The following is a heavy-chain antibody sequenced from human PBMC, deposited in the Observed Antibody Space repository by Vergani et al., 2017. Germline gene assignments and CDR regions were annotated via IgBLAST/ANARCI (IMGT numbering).Heavy chain of an antibody. V-gene: IGHV4-31*03. CDR3: ARGDDSSGYYNLFDY. J-gene: IGHJ4*02. CDR1: GGSISSGGYY. D-gene: IGHD3-22*01. Sequence: QVQLQESGPGLVKPSQTLSLTCTVSGGSISSGGYYWSWIRQHPGKGLEWIGYIYYSGSTYYNPSLKSRVTISVYTSKNQFSLKLSSVTAADTAVYYCARGDDSSGYYNLFDYWGQGTLVTVSS. CDR2: IYYSGST.